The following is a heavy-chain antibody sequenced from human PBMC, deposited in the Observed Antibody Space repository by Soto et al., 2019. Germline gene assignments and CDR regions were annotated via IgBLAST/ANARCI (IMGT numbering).Heavy chain of an antibody. CDR2: IIPIFGTA. CDR3: ARDRYCSRTSCYRRRAVAGGDDAFDI. D-gene: IGHD2-2*02. Sequence: QVQLVQSGAEVKKPGSSVKVSCKASGGTFSSYAISWVRQAPGQVLEWMGGIIPIFGTANYAQKFQGRGTINADESTSTAYMVLSSLRSEDTAVYYGARDRYCSRTSCYRRRAVAGGDDAFDIWGQGTMVTVSS. CDR1: GGTFSSYA. V-gene: IGHV1-69*01. J-gene: IGHJ3*02.